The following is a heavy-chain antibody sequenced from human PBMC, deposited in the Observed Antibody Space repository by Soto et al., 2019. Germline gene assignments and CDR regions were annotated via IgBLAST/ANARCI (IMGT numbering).Heavy chain of an antibody. V-gene: IGHV3-30*18. CDR1: GFTFSTYG. D-gene: IGHD3-9*01. J-gene: IGHJ4*02. CDR2: ILFDGSNK. Sequence: GGSLRLSCAASGFTFSTYGMHWVRQAPDKGLDWVAFILFDGSNKYYADSVKGRFTISRDNSKNTLYLQMNSLRAEDTAVYYCAKSLGHDILTGYRYGLDYWGQGTLVTVSS. CDR3: AKSLGHDILTGYRYGLDY.